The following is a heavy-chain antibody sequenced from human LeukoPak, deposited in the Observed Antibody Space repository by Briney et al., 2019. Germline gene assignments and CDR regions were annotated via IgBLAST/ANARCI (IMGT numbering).Heavy chain of an antibody. CDR3: AKGDFYGSGRGYYYYMDV. CDR1: GFTFSSYA. CDR2: ISGSGGST. D-gene: IGHD3-10*01. Sequence: GGSLRHSCAASGFTFSSYAMSWVRQAPGKGLEWVSAISGSGGSTYYADSVKGRFTISRDNSKNTLYLQMNSLRAEDTAVYNCAKGDFYGSGRGYYYYMDVWGKGTTVTISS. J-gene: IGHJ6*03. V-gene: IGHV3-23*01.